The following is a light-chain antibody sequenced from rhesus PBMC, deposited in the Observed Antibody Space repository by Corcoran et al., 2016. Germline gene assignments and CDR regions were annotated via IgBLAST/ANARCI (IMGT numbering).Light chain of an antibody. CDR1: QGSSTC. V-gene: IGKV1-69*01. CDR2: RAS. Sequence: DIQMTQSPSSLSASVGDRVTITCRASQGSSTCWAWYQQKTGKAPKLLIYRASNLETGVPSRLRGSGSGTDFTLTISSLQPEGLATYYCQQHDNSPWTCGQGTKVEIK. J-gene: IGKJ1*01. CDR3: QQHDNSPWT.